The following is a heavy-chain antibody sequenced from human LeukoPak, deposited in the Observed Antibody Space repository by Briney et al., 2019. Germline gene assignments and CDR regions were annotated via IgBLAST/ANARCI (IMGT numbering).Heavy chain of an antibody. V-gene: IGHV4-4*02. CDR2: IYHSGST. J-gene: IGHJ4*02. CDR3: ARSKAYGSGSYYFDY. Sequence: PSETLSLTCAVSGGSISSSNWWSWVRQPPGKGLEWIGEIYHSGSTNYNPSLKSRVTISVDRSKNQFSLKLSSVTAADTAVYYCARSKAYGSGSYYFDYWGQGTLVTVSS. D-gene: IGHD3-10*01. CDR1: GGSISSSNW.